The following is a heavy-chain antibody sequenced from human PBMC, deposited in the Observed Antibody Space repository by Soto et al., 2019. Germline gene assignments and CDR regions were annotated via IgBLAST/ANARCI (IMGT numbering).Heavy chain of an antibody. Sequence: QITLKESGPTLVKPTQTLTLTCSFSGFSLTTDEVGVGWIRQPPGKALEWLALIYWDDDKSYSPSLKSRLTITKDTSKNQVVLTMTNMDPVDTATYSCAHGPSAGAFDHWGQGTLVTVSS. J-gene: IGHJ4*02. V-gene: IGHV2-5*02. CDR3: AHGPSAGAFDH. CDR2: IYWDDDK. CDR1: GFSLTTDEVG. D-gene: IGHD6-13*01.